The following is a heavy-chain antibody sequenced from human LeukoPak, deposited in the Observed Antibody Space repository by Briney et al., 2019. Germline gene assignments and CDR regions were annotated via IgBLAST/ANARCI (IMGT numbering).Heavy chain of an antibody. CDR1: GGPISSSSYY. V-gene: IGHV4-39*01. J-gene: IGHJ4*02. Sequence: SEPLSLTCTVSGGPISSSSYYWGWIPQPPGKGLEWIGSIYYSGSTYYNPSMKSLVTISVDTSKNQSSLKLSSMTAAETPVYYFASIWFGKLLLRYWGQGTLVTVSS. CDR3: ASIWFGKLLLRY. CDR2: IYYSGST. D-gene: IGHD3-10*01.